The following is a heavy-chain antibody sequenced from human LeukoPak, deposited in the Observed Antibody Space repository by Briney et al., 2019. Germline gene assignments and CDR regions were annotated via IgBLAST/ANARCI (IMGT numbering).Heavy chain of an antibody. D-gene: IGHD1-26*01. CDR1: GGSFSGYY. V-gene: IGHV4-34*01. J-gene: IGHJ3*02. CDR3: ARSSGSSSDAFDI. CDR2: INHSGST. Sequence: PSETLSLTCAVYGGSFSGYYWSWIRQPPGKGLEWIGEINHSGSTNYNPSLKSRVTISVDTSKNQFSLKLSSVTAADTAVYYCARSSGSSSDAFDIWGQGTMVTVSS.